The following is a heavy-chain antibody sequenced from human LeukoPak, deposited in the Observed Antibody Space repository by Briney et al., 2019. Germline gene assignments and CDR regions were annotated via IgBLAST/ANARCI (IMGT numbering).Heavy chain of an antibody. J-gene: IGHJ4*02. Sequence: GGSLRLSCAASGFTLSSYWMSWVRQAPGKGLEWVANIEQDGSEKYYVDSVKGRFTISRDNAKNSLYLQMSSLRAEDTAVYYCARDPNPDSSGYYSWGQGTLVTVSS. D-gene: IGHD3-22*01. CDR3: ARDPNPDSSGYYS. CDR1: GFTLSSYW. V-gene: IGHV3-7*01. CDR2: IEQDGSEK.